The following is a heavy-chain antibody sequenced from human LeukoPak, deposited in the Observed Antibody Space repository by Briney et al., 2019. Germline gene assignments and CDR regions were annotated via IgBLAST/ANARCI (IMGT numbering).Heavy chain of an antibody. D-gene: IGHD3-3*01. J-gene: IGHJ4*02. CDR2: INPNSGGT. Sequence: ASVKVSCKASGYTFTGYYMHWVRQAPGQGLEWMGWINPNSGGTNYAQKFQGWVTMTRDTSISTAYMELSRLRSDDTAVYYCARDDFWSGYGLYYFDYWGQGTLVTVSS. CDR3: ARDDFWSGYGLYYFDY. CDR1: GYTFTGYY. V-gene: IGHV1-2*04.